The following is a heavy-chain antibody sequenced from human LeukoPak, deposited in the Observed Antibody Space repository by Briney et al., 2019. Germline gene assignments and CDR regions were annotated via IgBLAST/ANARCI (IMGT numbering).Heavy chain of an antibody. CDR2: ISSDGRDT. Sequence: GGSLRLSCAASGFTFSTYWMHWVRQAPGVGLVWVSRISSDGRDTKYADSVKGRFTISRDNAKNTLYLQMNGLRAEDTAVYYCTRAYDTTGSTYWGQGTLVTVSS. CDR1: GFTFSTYW. CDR3: TRAYDTTGSTY. D-gene: IGHD2-8*02. J-gene: IGHJ4*02. V-gene: IGHV3-74*03.